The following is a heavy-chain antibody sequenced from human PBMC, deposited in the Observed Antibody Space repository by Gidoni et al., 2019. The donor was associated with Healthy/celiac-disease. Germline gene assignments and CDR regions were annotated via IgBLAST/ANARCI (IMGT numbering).Heavy chain of an antibody. Sequence: EVQLVQSGAEVKKPGATVKISCKVSGYTFTDYYMHWVQQAPGKGLEWMGLVDPEDGETIYAEKFQGRVTITADTSTDTAYMELSSLRSEDTAVYYCATSGRITMVRELNWFDPWGQGTLVTVSS. D-gene: IGHD3-10*01. V-gene: IGHV1-69-2*01. CDR3: ATSGRITMVRELNWFDP. CDR2: VDPEDGET. J-gene: IGHJ5*02. CDR1: GYTFTDYY.